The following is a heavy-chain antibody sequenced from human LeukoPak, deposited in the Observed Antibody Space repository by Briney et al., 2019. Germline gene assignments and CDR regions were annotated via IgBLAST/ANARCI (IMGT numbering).Heavy chain of an antibody. CDR2: INPNSGGT. CDR3: ARPVLVYYYDSSGLDNWFDP. CDR1: GYAFTGYY. V-gene: IGHV1-2*02. Sequence: ASVKVSCKASGYAFTGYYMHWVRQAPGQGLEWMGWINPNSGGTNYAQKFQGRVTMTRDTSISTAYMELSRLRSDDTAVYYCARPVLVYYYDSSGLDNWFDPWGQGTLVTVSS. J-gene: IGHJ5*02. D-gene: IGHD3-22*01.